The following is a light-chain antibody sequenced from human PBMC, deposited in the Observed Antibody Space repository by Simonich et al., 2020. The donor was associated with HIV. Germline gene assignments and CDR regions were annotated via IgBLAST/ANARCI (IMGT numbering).Light chain of an antibody. CDR1: QSLLSNNKNF. V-gene: IGKV4-1*01. Sequence: DIVMTQSPDSLPVSLGERATIDCKSSQSLLSNNKNFLAWFQHKPGQPPKILIYWASTRESGVPDRFSGSGSGTDFTLTISSLQAEDVAVYYCQQYYSTPYTFGQGTKLEFK. CDR3: QQYYSTPYT. J-gene: IGKJ2*01. CDR2: WAS.